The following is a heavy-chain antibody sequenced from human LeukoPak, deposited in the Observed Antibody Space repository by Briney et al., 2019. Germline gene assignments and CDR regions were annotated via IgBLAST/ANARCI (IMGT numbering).Heavy chain of an antibody. D-gene: IGHD6-6*01. V-gene: IGHV4-59*08. CDR2: IYYSGST. CDR3: ARLYSSSRGFDY. CDR1: GGSTSSYY. J-gene: IGHJ4*02. Sequence: SETLSLTCTVSGGSTSSYYWSWIRQPPGKGLEWIGYIYYSGSTNYNPSLKSRVTISVDTSKNQFSLKLSSVTAADTAVYYCARLYSSSRGFDYWGQGTLVTVSS.